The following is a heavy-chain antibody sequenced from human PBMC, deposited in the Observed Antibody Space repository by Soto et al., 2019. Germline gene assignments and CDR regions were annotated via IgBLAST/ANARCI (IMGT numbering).Heavy chain of an antibody. J-gene: IGHJ6*02. CDR1: GFTFRNAW. D-gene: IGHD6-13*01. V-gene: IGHV3-15*01. CDR3: ITDVAAVMDV. Sequence: EVQVVESGGGLVKPGGSLRLSCSVSGFTFRNAWMSWVRQAPGKGLEWVGRIKSKRDGGTTDYAAPVKGRFTISRDDLPNSVFLQMKSLNTEDTSMYYCITDVAAVMDVWGQGTTVNVSS. CDR2: IKSKRDGGTT.